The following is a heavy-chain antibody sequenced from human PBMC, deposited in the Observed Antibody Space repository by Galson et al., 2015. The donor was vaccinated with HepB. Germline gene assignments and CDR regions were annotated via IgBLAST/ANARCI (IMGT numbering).Heavy chain of an antibody. J-gene: IGHJ4*02. CDR1: GFSFTRYA. Sequence: SLRLSCAASGFSFTRYAMTWVRQAPGKGLEWVSSITSSGGKSYYTDSVKGRFTVSRDNSKNALLLQLNMLRAEDTAMYFCAKDGIMVANNPYHFHYWGQGTLVTVSS. CDR2: ITSSGGKS. V-gene: IGHV3-23*01. CDR3: AKDGIMVANNPYHFHY. D-gene: IGHD2-15*01.